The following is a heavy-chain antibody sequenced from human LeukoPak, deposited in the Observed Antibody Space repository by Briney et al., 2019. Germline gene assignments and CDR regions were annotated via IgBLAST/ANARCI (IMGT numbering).Heavy chain of an antibody. J-gene: IGHJ5*02. D-gene: IGHD3-16*01. Sequence: GESLKISCQGSGYNFNSYWIGWVRQMPGRGLEWMGIIYPDDSDTRYSPSFQGQVTISADKSISTAYLQWSSLKASDTAMYYCANIRSSRDLEGDHWFDPWGQGTLVTVSS. CDR2: IYPDDSDT. V-gene: IGHV5-51*01. CDR1: GYNFNSYW. CDR3: ANIRSSRDLEGDHWFDP.